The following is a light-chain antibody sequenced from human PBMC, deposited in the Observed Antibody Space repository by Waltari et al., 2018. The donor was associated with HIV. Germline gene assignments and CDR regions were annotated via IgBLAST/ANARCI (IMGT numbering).Light chain of an antibody. V-gene: IGLV1-40*01. CDR2: ANN. J-gene: IGLJ3*02. CDR1: RFNIGAGYN. Sequence: QSVLTQPPSVSGAPRQRVTISCTGSRFNIGAGYNVHWYQQLPGTAPKLFIYANNNRPSGIPDRFSGSKSGTSASLAITGLRAEDEGDYYCQSYDTSLGGSVFGGGTKLTVL. CDR3: QSYDTSLGGSV.